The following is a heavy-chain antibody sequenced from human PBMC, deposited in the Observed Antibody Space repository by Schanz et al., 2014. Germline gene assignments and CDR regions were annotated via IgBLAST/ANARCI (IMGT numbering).Heavy chain of an antibody. J-gene: IGHJ4*02. CDR3: AKYGGGYSYGFVEY. CDR2: MSGSGSTA. V-gene: IGHV3-11*01. Sequence: PGGSLRLSCAASGFTFSDYYMTWIRQAPGKGLEWVSGMSGSGSTADYADSVKGRFTISRDNSNNTLYLQMKSLRAEDTAVYYCAKYGGGYSYGFVEYWGQGTMVVVSS. D-gene: IGHD5-18*01. CDR1: GFTFSDYY.